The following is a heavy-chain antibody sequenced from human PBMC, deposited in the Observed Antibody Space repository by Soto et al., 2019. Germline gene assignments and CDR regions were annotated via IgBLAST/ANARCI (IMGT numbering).Heavy chain of an antibody. CDR1: GFTVSNNY. D-gene: IGHD3-10*01. CDR2: IYSGGYT. CDR3: ARHPGGGGY. Sequence: EVQLVESGGGLIQPGGSLRLSCAVSGFTVSNNYMSWVRQAPGKGLEGVSVIYSGGYTAYGDSVKGRFTISRDNSKNTPYPQRKGRRAADMAVFYGARHPGGGGYWGQGTLVTVSS. J-gene: IGHJ4*02. V-gene: IGHV3-53*01.